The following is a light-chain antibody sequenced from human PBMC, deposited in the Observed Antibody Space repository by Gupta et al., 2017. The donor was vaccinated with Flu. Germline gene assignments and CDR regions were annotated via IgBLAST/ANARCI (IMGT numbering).Light chain of an antibody. CDR2: AAS. V-gene: IGKV1-8*01. CDR1: QGISSY. CDR3: QQNESYPPPT. Sequence: AIRITQSPSSLSASTGDRVTITCRASQGISSYLDWYQQKPGKAPKLLIYAASTLQSGVPSRFSASGSGTDFTLTISCLQSEDFATYYCQQNESYPPPTFGGGTKLEIK. J-gene: IGKJ4*01.